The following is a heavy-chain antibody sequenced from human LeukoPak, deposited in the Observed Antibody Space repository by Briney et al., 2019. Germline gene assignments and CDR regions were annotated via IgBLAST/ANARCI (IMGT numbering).Heavy chain of an antibody. Sequence: EASVKVSCKASGGTFSSYAISWVRQAPGQGLEWMGGIIPIFGTTNYAQKFQGRVTINADESTSTAYMELSSLRSEDTAVYYCAGDLSGSSSGWFDPWGRGTLVTVSS. CDR2: IIPIFGTT. D-gene: IGHD6-6*01. CDR1: GGTFSSYA. CDR3: AGDLSGSSSGWFDP. V-gene: IGHV1-69*01. J-gene: IGHJ5*02.